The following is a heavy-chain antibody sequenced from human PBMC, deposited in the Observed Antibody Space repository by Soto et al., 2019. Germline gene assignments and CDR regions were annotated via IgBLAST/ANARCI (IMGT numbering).Heavy chain of an antibody. D-gene: IGHD6-19*01. J-gene: IGHJ6*02. Sequence: GASVKVSCKASGGTFSSYAISWVRQAPGQGLEWMGGIIPIFGTANYAQKFQGRVTITADESTSTAYMELSSLRSEDTAVYYCARDQGYSSTYYYGMDVWGQGTKVTVSS. V-gene: IGHV1-69*13. CDR2: IIPIFGTA. CDR1: GGTFSSYA. CDR3: ARDQGYSSTYYYGMDV.